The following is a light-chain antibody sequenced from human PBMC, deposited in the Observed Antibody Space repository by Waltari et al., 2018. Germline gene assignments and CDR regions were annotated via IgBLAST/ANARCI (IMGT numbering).Light chain of an antibody. CDR2: SNN. CDR1: SSNIGRNT. J-gene: IGLJ3*02. CDR3: AAWDDSLNGWV. Sequence: QSVLTQPPSASGTPGQRVTISCSGSSSNIGRNTVNWYQQPPGTAPHLLIYSNNQRPSGVPDRFSGSKSGTSASLAISGLQSEDEADYYCAAWDDSLNGWVFGGGTKLTVL. V-gene: IGLV1-44*01.